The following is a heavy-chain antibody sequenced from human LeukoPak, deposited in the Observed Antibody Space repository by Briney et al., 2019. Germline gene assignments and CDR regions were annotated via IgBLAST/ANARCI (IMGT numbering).Heavy chain of an antibody. CDR1: GGSFSGYY. CDR2: INHSGST. Sequence: SETLSLTCAVYGGSFSGYYWSWIRQPPGKGLEWIGEINHSGSTNYNPSLKSRVTISVDTSKNQFSLKLSSVTAADTAAYYCARASYYGSGSYYTPFDYWGQGTLATVSS. D-gene: IGHD3-10*01. CDR3: ARASYYGSGSYYTPFDY. V-gene: IGHV4-34*01. J-gene: IGHJ4*02.